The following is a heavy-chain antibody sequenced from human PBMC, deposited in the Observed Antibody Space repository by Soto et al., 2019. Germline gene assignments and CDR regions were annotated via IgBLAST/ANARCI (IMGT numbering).Heavy chain of an antibody. D-gene: IGHD4-4*01. CDR3: ARDWHDYISFDI. CDR2: INAGNGNT. V-gene: IGHV1-3*01. Sequence: GASVKVSCKASGYTFTAYSMHWVRQAPGQRLEWMGWINAGNGNTKYSQKFQGRVTITRDTSASTAYLALSSLRSDDTAVYYCARDWHDYISFDIWGQGTMVTVSS. CDR1: GYTFTAYS. J-gene: IGHJ3*02.